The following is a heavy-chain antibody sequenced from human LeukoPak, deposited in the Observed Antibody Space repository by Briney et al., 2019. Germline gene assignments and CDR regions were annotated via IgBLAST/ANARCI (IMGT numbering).Heavy chain of an antibody. CDR3: ARDEGYSSSWYFQH. J-gene: IGHJ1*01. CDR2: ISAYNGNT. D-gene: IGHD6-13*01. V-gene: IGHV1-18*01. CDR1: GCTFTTYG. Sequence: ASVKVSCKASGCTFTTYGISWVRQAPGQGLEWMGWISAYNGNTNYEQKFQGRVTMTTDTSTSTAYMELRSLRSDDTAVYYCARDEGYSSSWYFQHWGQGTLVTVSS.